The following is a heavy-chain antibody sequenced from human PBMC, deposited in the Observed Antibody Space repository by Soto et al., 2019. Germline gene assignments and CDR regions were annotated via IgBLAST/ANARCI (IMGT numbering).Heavy chain of an antibody. J-gene: IGHJ4*02. CDR3: ARASSPRDPWLDY. D-gene: IGHD5-18*01. CDR2: ISSSGGTI. V-gene: IGHV3-11*01. CDR1: GFTFSDDY. Sequence: GGSLRLSCGASGFTFSDDYMSWIRQAPGKGLEWVSYISSSGGTIYYADSVKGRFTISRDNAKNSLFLQMNSLRADDTAVYYCARASSPRDPWLDYWGQGALVTVSS.